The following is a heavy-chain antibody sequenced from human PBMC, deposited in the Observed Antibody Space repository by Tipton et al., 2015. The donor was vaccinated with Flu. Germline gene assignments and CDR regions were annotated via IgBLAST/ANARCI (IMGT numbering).Heavy chain of an antibody. CDR1: GSPISSGYY. D-gene: IGHD3-10*01. CDR2: IYHGRTT. Sequence: TLSLTCTVSGSPISSGYYWGWIRQSPGKGLEWLGSIYHGRTTYYNPSLKSRLSIAADTSKNQFSLRLSSVTAADTAVYFCAADHYFGSGSYYWGQGKMVTVSS. CDR3: AADHYFGSGSYY. V-gene: IGHV4-38-2*02. J-gene: IGHJ4*02.